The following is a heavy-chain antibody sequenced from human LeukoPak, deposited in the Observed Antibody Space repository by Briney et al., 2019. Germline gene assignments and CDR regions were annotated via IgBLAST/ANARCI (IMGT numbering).Heavy chain of an antibody. CDR3: ARRGYGSGNYYYPN. CDR2: IYPGDSDT. D-gene: IGHD3-10*01. J-gene: IGHJ4*02. CDR1: GYSFTNHY. V-gene: IGHV5-51*01. Sequence: GESLKISCKGSGYSFTNHYIGWVRLMPGKGLEWMGIIYPGDSDTRYSPSIQGQVTISADKSISTAYLQWSSLKASDTAMYYCARRGYGSGNYYYPNWGQGTLVTGSS.